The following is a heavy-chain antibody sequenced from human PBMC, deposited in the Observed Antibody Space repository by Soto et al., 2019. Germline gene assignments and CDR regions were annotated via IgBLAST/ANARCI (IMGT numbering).Heavy chain of an antibody. D-gene: IGHD4-17*01. J-gene: IGHJ4*02. CDR2: VIPIFDII. Sequence: QVKLVQSEADVKKPGSSVKVSCKSSGGTFSRFSINWVRQAPGRGLEWMGGVIPIFDIINYAEKFQGRVTITADKSTNTADMELSTLTSEDTAVYYCARDGGTTVITKFDYWGQGTLVIVSS. CDR3: ARDGGTTVITKFDY. CDR1: GGTFSRFS. V-gene: IGHV1-69*17.